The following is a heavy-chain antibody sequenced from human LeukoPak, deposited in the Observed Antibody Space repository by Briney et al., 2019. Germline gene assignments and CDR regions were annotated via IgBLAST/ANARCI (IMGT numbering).Heavy chain of an antibody. CDR2: ISGSGGST. CDR1: GFTFSNYA. D-gene: IGHD6-6*01. J-gene: IGHJ4*02. CDR3: AKAMSRRVYTSGADH. Sequence: PGGSLRLSCAASGFTFSNYAMNWVRQAPGKGLEWVSAISGSGGSTYYADSVKGRFTMSRDNSNSTVYLQMNSLRAEDTAVYFCAKAMSRRVYTSGADHWGQGTLVTVAS. V-gene: IGHV3-23*01.